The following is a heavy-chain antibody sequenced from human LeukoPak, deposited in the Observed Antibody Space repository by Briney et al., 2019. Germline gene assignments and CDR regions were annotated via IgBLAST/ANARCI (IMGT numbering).Heavy chain of an antibody. CDR2: ISAYNGDT. J-gene: IGHJ4*02. CDR3: ARDEGVGERGAY. D-gene: IGHD3-16*01. V-gene: IGHV1-18*01. CDR1: GYTFTSYA. Sequence: GASVKVSCKASGYTFTSYAMHWVRQAPGQRLEWMGWISAYNGDTNYAQKLQDRVTMTTDTSTSTAYMELRSLRSDDTAMYYCARDEGVGERGAYWGQGTLVTVSS.